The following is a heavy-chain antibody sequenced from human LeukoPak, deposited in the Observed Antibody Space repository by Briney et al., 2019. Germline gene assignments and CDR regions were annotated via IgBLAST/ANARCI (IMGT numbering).Heavy chain of an antibody. J-gene: IGHJ4*02. CDR2: NSAYNGHT. Sequence: ASVKVSCKTSGYTFTNYGISWVRQAPGQGLEWMGWNSAYNGHTNYARKLQGRVTMTTDTSTSTASMELRSLRSDDTAVYYCARYYYGSGQYYFDYWGQGTLVTVSS. V-gene: IGHV1-18*01. D-gene: IGHD3-10*01. CDR1: GYTFTNYG. CDR3: ARYYYGSGQYYFDY.